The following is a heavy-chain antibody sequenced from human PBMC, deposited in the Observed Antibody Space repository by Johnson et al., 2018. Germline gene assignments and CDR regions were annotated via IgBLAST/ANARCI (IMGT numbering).Heavy chain of an antibody. CDR1: GGSFSGYY. Sequence: QVQLQQWGAGLLKPSETXSLICAVYGGSFSGYYWRWIRQPPGKGLEWIGEINHRGNTNFNPSLKSRVTIPVETSKNQFSLTLTTVTAADTAVYYCARGGIAARPGPYYYYYMDVWGQGTTVTVSS. CDR3: ARGGIAARPGPYYYYYMDV. J-gene: IGHJ6*03. V-gene: IGHV4-34*01. D-gene: IGHD6-6*01. CDR2: INHRGNT.